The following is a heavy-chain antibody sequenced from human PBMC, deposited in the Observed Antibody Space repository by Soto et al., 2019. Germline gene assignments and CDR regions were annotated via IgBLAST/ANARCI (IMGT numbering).Heavy chain of an antibody. D-gene: IGHD3-10*01. J-gene: IGHJ3*02. Sequence: QVQLVESGGGVVQPGRSLRLSCAASGFTFSSYGMHWVRQAPGKGLEWVAVIWYDGSNKYYADSVKGRFTISRDNSKNTLYLQMNSLRAEDTAVYYCARGQYGSGSYHAFDIWGQGTMVTVSS. CDR1: GFTFSSYG. CDR3: ARGQYGSGSYHAFDI. CDR2: IWYDGSNK. V-gene: IGHV3-33*01.